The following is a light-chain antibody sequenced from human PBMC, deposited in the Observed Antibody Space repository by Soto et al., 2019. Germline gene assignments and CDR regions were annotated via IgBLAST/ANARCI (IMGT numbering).Light chain of an antibody. V-gene: IGKV3-11*01. CDR1: QFIDRY. CDR2: DAS. J-gene: IGKJ1*01. Sequence: EIVLPPSPATLSLSPVERADLSCRASQFIDRYLAWYRQIPGQAPRLLIYDASNRATGIPDRFSGGGSGTDFTLTISSLEPEDFAVYYCQQRSNWPPSITFGQGTKVDI. CDR3: QQRSNWPPSIT.